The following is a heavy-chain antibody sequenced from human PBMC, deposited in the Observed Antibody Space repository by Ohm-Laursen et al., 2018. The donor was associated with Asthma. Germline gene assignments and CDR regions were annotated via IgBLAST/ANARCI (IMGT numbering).Heavy chain of an antibody. V-gene: IGHV3-53*01. J-gene: IGHJ4*02. CDR2: IYSGGTT. Sequence: SLRLSCAASGFTFGSDYMTWVRQAPGKGLEWVSAIYSGGTTYYADSVRGRFTISRDNSKNTLYLQMNSLRAEDTAVYYCARKFSSGWLFDFWGQGTLVTVSS. CDR3: ARKFSSGWLFDF. CDR1: GFTFGSDY. D-gene: IGHD6-19*01.